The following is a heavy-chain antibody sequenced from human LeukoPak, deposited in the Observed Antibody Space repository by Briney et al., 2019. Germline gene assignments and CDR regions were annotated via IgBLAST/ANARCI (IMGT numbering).Heavy chain of an antibody. CDR1: GFAFSYSE. CDR2: ISTTGSAI. J-gene: IGHJ6*02. V-gene: IGHV3-48*03. CDR3: ARVRMSIMDV. Sequence: PGRSLRLSCVTSGFAFSYSEMTWVRQAPGKGLEWVSYISTTGSAIYYADSLKGRFTISRDNAKNSVYLQMNSLRAEDTGIYYCARVRMSIMDVWGQGTTVTVSS. D-gene: IGHD6-6*01.